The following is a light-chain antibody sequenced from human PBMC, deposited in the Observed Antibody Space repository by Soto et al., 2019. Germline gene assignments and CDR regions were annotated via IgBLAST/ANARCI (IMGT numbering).Light chain of an antibody. Sequence: EIVMTQSPATLSVSPGERATLSCRASQSVSSNLAWYQQKPGQAPRLLIYGASTRATGIPARFSGSGSGTELTLTIGSLQSEDFAVYYCQQYNNWPSWTFGQGTKVEIK. J-gene: IGKJ1*01. CDR3: QQYNNWPSWT. CDR2: GAS. CDR1: QSVSSN. V-gene: IGKV3-15*01.